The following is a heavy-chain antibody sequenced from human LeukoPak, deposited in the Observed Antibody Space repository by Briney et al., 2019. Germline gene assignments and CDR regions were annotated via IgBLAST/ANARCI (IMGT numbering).Heavy chain of an antibody. Sequence: GGSLRLSCAASGFIVSNNYMSWVRQAPGKGLEWVSVIYSGGNTYYADAVMGRFTVSRDHSQNTLYFQMNSLRAEDTAVYYCARAEWDLIYRHWGQGTLVTVSS. CDR2: IYSGGNT. CDR3: ARAEWDLIYRH. CDR1: GFIVSNNY. J-gene: IGHJ1*01. D-gene: IGHD1-26*01. V-gene: IGHV3-53*01.